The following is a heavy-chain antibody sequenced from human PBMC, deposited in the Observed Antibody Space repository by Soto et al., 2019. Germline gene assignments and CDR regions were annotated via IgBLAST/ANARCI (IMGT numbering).Heavy chain of an antibody. CDR1: GYTLTSYD. CDR3: ARVSYLDCRGGSCSPPGPYYYGMDV. CDR2: MNPNSGNT. J-gene: IGHJ6*02. D-gene: IGHD2-15*01. Sequence: XSVKVSCKAFGYTLTSYDVNWVRRSTGQGLEWMGWMNPNSGNTGYAQKFQGRVTMTRNTSISTAYMELSSLRSEDTAVYYCARVSYLDCRGGSCSPPGPYYYGMDVWGQGTTVTVSS. V-gene: IGHV1-8*01.